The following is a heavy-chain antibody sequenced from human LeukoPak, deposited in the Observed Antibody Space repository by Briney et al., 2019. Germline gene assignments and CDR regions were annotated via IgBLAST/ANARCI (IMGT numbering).Heavy chain of an antibody. CDR2: IYYSGST. D-gene: IGHD3-22*01. J-gene: IGHJ5*02. V-gene: IGHV4-59*08. CDR1: GGSISSYY. Sequence: SETLSLTCTVSGGSISSYYWSWIRQPPGKGLEWIGYIYYSGSTYYNPSLKSRVTISVDTSKNQFSLKLSSVTAADTAVYYCARTSDYYDSSGRGSRFDPWGQGTLVTVSS. CDR3: ARTSDYYDSSGRGSRFDP.